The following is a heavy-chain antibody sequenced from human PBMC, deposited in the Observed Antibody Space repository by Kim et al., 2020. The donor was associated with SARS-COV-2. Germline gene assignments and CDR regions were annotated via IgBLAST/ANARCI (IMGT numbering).Heavy chain of an antibody. CDR2: VNHNGDT. D-gene: IGHD3-9*01. CDR3: ATVRYFDVP. J-gene: IGHJ5*02. CDR1: GGSFSGYY. V-gene: IGHV4-34*01. Sequence: SETLSLTCAVYGGSFSGYYWSWIRQPPGKGLEWIGEVNHNGDTNYNPSLKNRVTISLATSKTQFSLKLNSVTSADTAVYYCATVRYFDVPWGQGTLVTVSS.